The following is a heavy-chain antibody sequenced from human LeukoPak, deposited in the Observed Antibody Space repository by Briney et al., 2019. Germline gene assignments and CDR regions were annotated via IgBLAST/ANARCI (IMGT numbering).Heavy chain of an antibody. D-gene: IGHD3-22*01. J-gene: IGHJ4*02. CDR1: GFTFSSYA. CDR3: AKDPGAYYYDSSGYYPSSMDY. CDR2: ISGSGGST. Sequence: HTGGSLRLSCAASGFTFSSYAMSWVRQAPGKGLEWVSAISGSGGSTYYADSVKGRFTISRDNSKNTLYLQMSNLRAEETAMYYCAKDPGAYYYDSSGYYPSSMDYWGQGTLVTVSS. V-gene: IGHV3-23*01.